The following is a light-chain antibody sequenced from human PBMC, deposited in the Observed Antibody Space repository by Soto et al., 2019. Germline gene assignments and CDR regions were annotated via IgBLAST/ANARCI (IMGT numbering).Light chain of an antibody. Sequence: AIQMTQSPSSLSASVGDRVTITCRASQAIRNDLGWYQQKPGKAPKLVIYGASKLQSGVPSRFSGSGSGTDFTLTISSLQPEDFATYYCQQLSHYPYTFGQGTKLEI. CDR3: QQLSHYPYT. CDR2: GAS. J-gene: IGKJ2*01. V-gene: IGKV1-6*01. CDR1: QAIRND.